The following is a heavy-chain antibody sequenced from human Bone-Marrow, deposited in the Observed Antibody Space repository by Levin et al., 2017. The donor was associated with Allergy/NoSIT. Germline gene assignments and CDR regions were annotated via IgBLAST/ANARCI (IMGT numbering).Heavy chain of an antibody. CDR1: GFTFSSYW. V-gene: IGHV3-74*01. Sequence: GESLKISCAASGFTFSSYWMHWVRQAPGKGLVWVSRINSDGSSTSYADSVKGRFTISRDNAKNTLYLQMNSLRAEDTAVYYCARDLGVEATDYWYFDRWGRGTLVTVSS. CDR2: INSDGSST. D-gene: IGHD1-26*01. J-gene: IGHJ2*01. CDR3: ARDLGVEATDYWYFDR.